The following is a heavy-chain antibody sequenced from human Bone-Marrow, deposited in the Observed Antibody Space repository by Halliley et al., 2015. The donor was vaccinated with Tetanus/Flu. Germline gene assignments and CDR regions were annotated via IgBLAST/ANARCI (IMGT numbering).Heavy chain of an antibody. D-gene: IGHD6-6*01. J-gene: IGHJ4*02. V-gene: IGHV4-34*01. Sequence: KGPEWIGEPNHAGSTNFTPSLKSRVTISVDTSKNQFPLKLTSVTAADTAVYYCARGRKELVWGQGMLVTVSS. CDR3: ARGRKELV. CDR2: PNHAGST.